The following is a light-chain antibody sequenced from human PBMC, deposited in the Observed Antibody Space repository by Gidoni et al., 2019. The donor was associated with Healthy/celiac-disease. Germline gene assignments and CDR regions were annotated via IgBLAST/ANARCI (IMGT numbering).Light chain of an antibody. V-gene: IGKV1-5*03. CDR1: QSISSW. J-gene: IGKJ3*01. Sequence: DIQMTQSPSTLSASVGDRVTITCRASQSISSWLAWYQQKPGKAPKLLIYKASSLESGVPSRFSGSGSGTEFTLTISSLQPDDFATYYCQQYNSYSFTFGPGTKVEIK. CDR3: QQYNSYSFT. CDR2: KAS.